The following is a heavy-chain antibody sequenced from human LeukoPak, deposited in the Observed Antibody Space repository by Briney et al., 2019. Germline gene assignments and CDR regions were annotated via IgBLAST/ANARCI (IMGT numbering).Heavy chain of an antibody. Sequence: GGSLRLSCAASGFTVSSNHMSWVRQAPGKGLEWVSVIYSGGSTYYAGSVKGRFTISRDNSKNTLYLQMNSLRAEDTAVYYCARVGGEGGATRRAFDIWGQGTMVTVSS. D-gene: IGHD1-26*01. J-gene: IGHJ3*02. CDR3: ARVGGEGGATRRAFDI. CDR2: IYSGGST. CDR1: GFTVSSNH. V-gene: IGHV3-53*01.